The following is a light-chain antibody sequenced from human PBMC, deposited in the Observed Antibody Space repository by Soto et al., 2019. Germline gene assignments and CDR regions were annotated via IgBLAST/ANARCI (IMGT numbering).Light chain of an antibody. CDR3: QKYNSAPWT. V-gene: IGKV1-27*01. CDR2: TAS. J-gene: IGKJ1*01. Sequence: DIQMTQSPSSLSASVGDRVTITCRASQGISNYLAWYQQKPGKVPKLLIYTASNLQSGVPPRFSGSGYGTDFTLTITSMQPKDVATYYCQKYNSAPWTFGQGTKVEI. CDR1: QGISNY.